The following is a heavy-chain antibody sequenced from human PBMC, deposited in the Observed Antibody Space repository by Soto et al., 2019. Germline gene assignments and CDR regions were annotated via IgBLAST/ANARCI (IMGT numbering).Heavy chain of an antibody. V-gene: IGHV1-69*02. CDR2: IIPILGIA. J-gene: IGHJ6*02. Sequence: QVQLVQSGAEVKKPGSSVKVSCKASGGTFSSYTISWVRQAPGQGLEWMGRIIPILGIANYAQKFQGRVTITADKYTSTAYMELSSLRSEDTAVYYCARPGTISPARGMDVWGQGTTVTVSS. D-gene: IGHD3-9*01. CDR3: ARPGTISPARGMDV. CDR1: GGTFSSYT.